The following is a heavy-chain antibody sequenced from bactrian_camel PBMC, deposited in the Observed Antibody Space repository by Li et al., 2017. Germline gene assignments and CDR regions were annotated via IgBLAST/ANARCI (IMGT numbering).Heavy chain of an antibody. CDR2: IYTGQNMT. Sequence: HVQLVESGGGSVQAGASLRLSCAASGYIYSSNYVGWFRQAPGKDREGIAAIYTGQNMTHYVDSVKGRFTISHDSAKNMWYLQMNSLKPEDTAMYYCAARRSQTLVTRPFAEYSYNHWGQGTQVTVS. V-gene: IGHV3S54*01. CDR1: GYIYSSNY. D-gene: IGHD2*01. J-gene: IGHJ4*01. CDR3: AARRSQTLVTRPFAEYSYNH.